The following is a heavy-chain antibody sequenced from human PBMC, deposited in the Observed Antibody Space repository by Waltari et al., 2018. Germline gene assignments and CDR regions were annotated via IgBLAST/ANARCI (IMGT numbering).Heavy chain of an antibody. J-gene: IGHJ6*02. CDR1: GGSISSCGYY. D-gene: IGHD3-10*01. Sequence: QVQLQESGPGLVKPSQTLSLTCTVSGGSISSCGYYWSWIRQHPGKGLGWIGYSYFCRITYDNPSLKSRVTIAVDTSKNQFCLKLSSVTAADTAVYYCARDPGRLIGGGMDVWGQGTTVTVSS. CDR3: ARDPGRLIGGGMDV. CDR2: SYFCRIT. V-gene: IGHV4-31*03.